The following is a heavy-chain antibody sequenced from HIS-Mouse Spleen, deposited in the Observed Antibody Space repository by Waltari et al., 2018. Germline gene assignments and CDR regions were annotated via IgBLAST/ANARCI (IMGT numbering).Heavy chain of an antibody. D-gene: IGHD2-15*01. CDR1: GYPLTGYY. J-gene: IGHJ4*02. CDR3: ARDQDSLGY. V-gene: IGHV1-2*02. CDR2: INPNSGGT. Sequence: QVQLVQSGAEVKKPGASVTVSCKHSGYPLTGYYMPWVRPAPGQGLEWMGWINPNSGGTNYAQKFQGRVTMTRDTSISTAYMELSRLRSDDTAVYYCARDQDSLGYWGQGTLVTVSS.